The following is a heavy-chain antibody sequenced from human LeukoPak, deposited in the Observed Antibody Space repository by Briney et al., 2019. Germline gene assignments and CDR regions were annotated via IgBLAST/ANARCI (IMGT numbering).Heavy chain of an antibody. J-gene: IGHJ4*02. CDR1: GFTFSSYA. CDR3: AKGGRICSSSTCRVDY. Sequence: GGSLRLSCAASGFTFSSYAMTWVRQAPGKGLEWVSVISGSGGSTYHADSVKGRFTISRDNSKNTLYLQMNNLSAEDTAIYYCAKGGRICSSSTCRVDYWGQGTLVTVSS. V-gene: IGHV3-23*01. D-gene: IGHD2-2*01. CDR2: ISGSGGST.